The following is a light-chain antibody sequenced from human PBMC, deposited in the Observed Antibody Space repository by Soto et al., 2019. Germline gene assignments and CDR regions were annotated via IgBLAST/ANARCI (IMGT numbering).Light chain of an antibody. CDR2: DAS. CDR3: QQRRYWPIT. CDR1: QSVSSY. Sequence: EIVLTQSPATLSLSPGERATLSCRASQSVSSYLAWHQQKPGQAPRLLIYDASDRATGIPARFSGSGSETDFTLTISSLEPEDFAVYYCQQRRYWPITFGQGTRLEIK. J-gene: IGKJ5*01. V-gene: IGKV3-11*01.